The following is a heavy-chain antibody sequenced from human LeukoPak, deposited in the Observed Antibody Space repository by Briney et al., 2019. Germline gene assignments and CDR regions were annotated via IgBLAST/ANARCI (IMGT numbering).Heavy chain of an antibody. J-gene: IGHJ4*02. CDR2: IKSKTDGETT. D-gene: IGHD2-8*01. CDR3: LMAYFDY. Sequence: GGSLRLSCAASGFTFSNAWMSWVLQAPGKGLEWVGRIKSKTDGETTDYAAPVKGRFTISRDDSKNTLYLQMSSLKTDDTAVYYCLMAYFDYWGQGTLVTVSS. V-gene: IGHV3-15*01. CDR1: GFTFSNAW.